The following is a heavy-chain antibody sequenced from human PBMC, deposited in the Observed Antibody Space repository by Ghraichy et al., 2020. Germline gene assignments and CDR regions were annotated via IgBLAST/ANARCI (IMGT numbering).Heavy chain of an antibody. D-gene: IGHD1-26*01. Sequence: SETLSLTCAVYGGSFSGYYWSWIRQPPGKGLEWIGEINHSGSTNYNPSLKSRVTISVDTSKNQFSLKLSSVTAADTAVYYCARRGGSNSSRTAPFDYWGQGTLVTVSS. CDR2: INHSGST. CDR3: ARRGGSNSSRTAPFDY. J-gene: IGHJ4*02. V-gene: IGHV4-34*01. CDR1: GGSFSGYY.